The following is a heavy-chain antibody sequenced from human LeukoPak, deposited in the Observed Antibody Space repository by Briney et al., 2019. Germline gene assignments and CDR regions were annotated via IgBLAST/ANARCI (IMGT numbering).Heavy chain of an antibody. V-gene: IGHV3-23*03. J-gene: IGHJ4*02. CDR3: AKVLKGSISGAAYYFDY. CDR1: GFTFRSYA. Sequence: GGSLRLSCAASGFTFRSYAMNWVRQAPGRGLEWVSVIYSGGSTYYADSVKGRFTISRDNSKNTLYLQMNSLRAEDTAIYYCAKVLKGSISGAAYYFDYWGQGTLVTVSS. CDR2: IYSGGST. D-gene: IGHD2-15*01.